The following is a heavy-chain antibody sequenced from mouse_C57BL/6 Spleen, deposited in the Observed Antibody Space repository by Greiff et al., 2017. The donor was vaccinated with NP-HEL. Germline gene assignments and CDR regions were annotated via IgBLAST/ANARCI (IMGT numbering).Heavy chain of an antibody. D-gene: IGHD2-4*01. Sequence: EVQLQQSGAELVRPGASVKLSCTASGFNIKDYYMHWVKQRPEQVLEWIGRIDPEDGDTEYAPKFQGKATMTADTSSNTSYLQLSSLTSEDTAVYYCTTEGDYLYAMDYWGQGTSVTVSS. CDR1: GFNIKDYY. CDR2: IDPEDGDT. CDR3: TTEGDYLYAMDY. J-gene: IGHJ4*01. V-gene: IGHV14-1*01.